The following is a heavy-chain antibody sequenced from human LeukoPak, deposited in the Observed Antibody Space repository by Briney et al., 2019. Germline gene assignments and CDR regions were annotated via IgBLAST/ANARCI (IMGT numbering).Heavy chain of an antibody. CDR1: GGSFSGYY. Sequence: SETLSLTCAVYGGSFSGYYWSWIRQPPGKGLEWIGEINHSGSTNYNPSLKSRVTISVDTSKNQFSLKLGSVTAADTAEYYCATTSTTVGAHDYWGQGTLVTVSS. CDR2: INHSGST. D-gene: IGHD1-26*01. V-gene: IGHV4-34*01. J-gene: IGHJ4*02. CDR3: ATTSTTVGAHDY.